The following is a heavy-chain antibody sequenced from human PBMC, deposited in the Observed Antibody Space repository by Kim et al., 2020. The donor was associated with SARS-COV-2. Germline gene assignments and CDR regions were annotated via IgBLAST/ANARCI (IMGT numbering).Heavy chain of an antibody. CDR3: ATGVAVAVTQREYYYYYGMDV. V-gene: IGHV1-24*01. D-gene: IGHD6-19*01. Sequence: ASVKVSCKVSGYTLTELSMHWVRQAPGKGLEWMGGFYPEDGETIYAQKFQGRVTMTEDTSTDTDYMELSSLRSEDTAVYYCATGVAVAVTQREYYYYYGMDVWGLGTTVTVSS. J-gene: IGHJ6*02. CDR2: FYPEDGET. CDR1: GYTLTELS.